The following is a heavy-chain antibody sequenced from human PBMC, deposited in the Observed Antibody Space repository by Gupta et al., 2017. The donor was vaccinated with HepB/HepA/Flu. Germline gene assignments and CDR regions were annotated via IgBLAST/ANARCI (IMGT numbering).Heavy chain of an antibody. CDR1: RFRLGDSD. V-gene: IGHV3-48*03. CDR3: AREWMFKSPVDAFDI. Sequence: EVELGHSGGSLVQRGGSGAVSCTSSRFRLGDSDTNWDRQAPGKGLEWVSYIITVGVTRHADVVKGRFIISRDDAKNSLYLQFGSLSAEDTATYYCAREWMFKSPVDAFDIWGQGTIVTVAS. D-gene: IGHD2-2*03. CDR2: IITVGVT. J-gene: IGHJ3*02.